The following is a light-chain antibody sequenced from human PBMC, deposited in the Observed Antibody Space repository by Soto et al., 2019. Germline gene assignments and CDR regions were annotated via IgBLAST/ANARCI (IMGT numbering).Light chain of an antibody. CDR3: QQYSNWPT. CDR2: GAS. V-gene: IGKV3-20*01. J-gene: IGKJ5*01. CDR1: QSVTSNS. Sequence: EIVLTQFPGTLSLSPGERATLSCRASQSVTSNSLAWYQQKVGRAPRXLIYGASSRATGIPDRFSGSGSGREFTLTISSLQSEDYALDYCQQYSNWPTFGQGTRLEIK.